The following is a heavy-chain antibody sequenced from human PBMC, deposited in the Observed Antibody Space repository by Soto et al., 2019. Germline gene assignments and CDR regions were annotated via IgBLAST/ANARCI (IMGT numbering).Heavy chain of an antibody. CDR3: VRPYYSSSWFTFDR. D-gene: IGHD6-13*01. J-gene: IGHJ4*02. Sequence: RRLSCTGSGFDFGDYYMSWIRQAPGKGLEWVSYIDSGDGTTYYTDSVKGRFTISRDNAKKTVYLQMSSLRVEDTALYYCVRPYYSSSWFTFDRWGQGTLVTVSS. CDR2: IDSGDGTT. V-gene: IGHV3-11*01. CDR1: GFDFGDYY.